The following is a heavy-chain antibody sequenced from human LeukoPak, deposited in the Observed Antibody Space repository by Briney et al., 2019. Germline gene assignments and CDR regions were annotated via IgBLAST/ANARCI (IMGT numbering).Heavy chain of an antibody. V-gene: IGHV4-30-4*01. CDR2: IYYSGST. J-gene: IGHJ5*02. CDR1: GGSISSGDYY. D-gene: IGHD3-22*01. CDR3: ARVIALDYYDSSEGSNWFDP. Sequence: PSQTLSLTCTVSGGSISSGDYYWSWIRQPPGKGLEWIGYIYYSGSTYYNPSLKSRVTISVDTSKNQFSLKLSSVTAADTAVYYCARVIALDYYDSSEGSNWFDPRGQGTLVTVSS.